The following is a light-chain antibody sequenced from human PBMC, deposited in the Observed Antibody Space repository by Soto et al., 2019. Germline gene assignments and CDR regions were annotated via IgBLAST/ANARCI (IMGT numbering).Light chain of an antibody. Sequence: QSALTQPASVSGSPGQSITISCTGTSSDVGGYNYVSWYQQHPGKAPKLMIYDVSNWPSGVSNRFSGSKSGNTASLTISGRQAEDEADYYCSSYSTSSTRVVFGGGTKVTVL. CDR3: SSYSTSSTRVV. CDR1: SSDVGGYNY. J-gene: IGLJ2*01. CDR2: DVS. V-gene: IGLV2-14*01.